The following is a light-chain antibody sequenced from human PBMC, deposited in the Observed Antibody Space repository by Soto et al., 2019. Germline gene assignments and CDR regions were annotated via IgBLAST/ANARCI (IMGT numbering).Light chain of an antibody. CDR1: QSVGND. J-gene: IGKJ1*01. CDR2: DAS. Sequence: EIVMTQSPATLSVSPGDRATLSCRASQSVGNDLAWYQQKPGQAPRLLIYDASTRATGIPARFSGSGSGTEFTLTISSLLSEDFAVYSCQQRSNWPQTFGQGTKVDIK. V-gene: IGKV3D-15*01. CDR3: QQRSNWPQT.